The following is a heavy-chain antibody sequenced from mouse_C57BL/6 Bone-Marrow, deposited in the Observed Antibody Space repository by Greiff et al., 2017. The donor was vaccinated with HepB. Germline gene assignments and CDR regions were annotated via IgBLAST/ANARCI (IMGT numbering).Heavy chain of an antibody. D-gene: IGHD1-1*01. Sequence: VQLQQSGAELVRPGASVKLSCTASGFNIKDDYMHWVKQRPEQGLEWIGWIDPENGDTEYASKFQGKATITADTSSNTAYLQLSSLTSEDTAVYYCTPEGYYYGGYFDVWGTGTTVTVSS. J-gene: IGHJ1*03. V-gene: IGHV14-4*01. CDR2: IDPENGDT. CDR1: GFNIKDDY. CDR3: TPEGYYYGGYFDV.